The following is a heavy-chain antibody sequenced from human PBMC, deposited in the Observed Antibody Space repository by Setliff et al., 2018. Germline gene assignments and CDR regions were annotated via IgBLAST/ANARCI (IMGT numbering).Heavy chain of an antibody. Sequence: ASVTVSCKASGGTFSNYGVSWVRQAPGQGLEWMGGTIPLFGTTDYAQKFHGRVTIITDESTSTAYMELSSLTSDDTAVYYCAREGVDTRSSTDYRYYMDVWGQGTTVTVSS. J-gene: IGHJ6*03. CDR2: TIPLFGTT. D-gene: IGHD5-18*01. CDR3: AREGVDTRSSTDYRYYMDV. CDR1: GGTFSNYG. V-gene: IGHV1-69*05.